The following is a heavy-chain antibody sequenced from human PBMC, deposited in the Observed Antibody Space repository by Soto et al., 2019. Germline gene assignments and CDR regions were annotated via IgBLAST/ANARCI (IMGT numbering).Heavy chain of an antibody. D-gene: IGHD3-16*01. J-gene: IGHJ4*02. V-gene: IGHV3-15*01. CDR1: GFTFSNAW. CDR2: IKSKTDGGTT. Sequence: GGSLRLSCAASGFTFSNAWMSWVRQAPGKGLEWVGRIKSKTDGGTTDYAAPVKGRFTISRDDSKNTLYLQMNSLKTEDTAVYYCTTDLKLDRYDLGLGEWFYFDYWGQGTLVTVSS. CDR3: TTDLKLDRYDLGLGEWFYFDY.